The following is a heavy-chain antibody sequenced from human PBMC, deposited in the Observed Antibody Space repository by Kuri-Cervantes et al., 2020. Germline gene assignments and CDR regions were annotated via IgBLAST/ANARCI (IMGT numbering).Heavy chain of an antibody. CDR3: ARSGIAVAARKNRNTVFDL. Sequence: GESLKISCAASGFTVSSNYMSWVRQAPGKGLEWVSAISGSGGSTYYADSVKGRFTISRDNSKNTLYLQMNSLRAEDTAVYYCARSGIAVAARKNRNTVFDLWGQGTLVTVSS. CDR1: GFTVSSNY. D-gene: IGHD6-19*01. J-gene: IGHJ5*02. CDR2: ISGSGGST. V-gene: IGHV3-23*01.